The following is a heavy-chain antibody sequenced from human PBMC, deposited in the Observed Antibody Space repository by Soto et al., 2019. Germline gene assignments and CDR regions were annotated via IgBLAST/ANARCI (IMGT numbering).Heavy chain of an antibody. CDR1: GYSFTTYG. V-gene: IGHV1-18*01. CDR3: AKNGHPPYYYYGMDV. D-gene: IGHD2-8*01. J-gene: IGHJ6*02. CDR2: ISGYNGDT. Sequence: QGLLVQSGAEVKQPGASVKVSCKASGYSFTTYGISWVRQAPGQGLEWMGWISGYNGDTNNEQKFQDRVTMTIDRSTTTAYLELRSLTSDDTAVYYCAKNGHPPYYYYGMDVWCQGTTVTVSS.